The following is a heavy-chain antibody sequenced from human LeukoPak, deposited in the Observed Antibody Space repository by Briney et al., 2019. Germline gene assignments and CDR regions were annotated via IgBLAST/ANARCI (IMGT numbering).Heavy chain of an antibody. CDR2: ISAYNGNT. D-gene: IGHD2-15*01. Sequence: ASVKVSCKASGYTFTSYGISWVRQAPGQGLKWMGWISAYNGNTNYAQKLQGRVTMTTDTSTSTAYMELRSLRSDDTAVYYCARVVVVAATMDYYFDYWGQGTLVTVSS. CDR1: GYTFTSYG. CDR3: ARVVVVAATMDYYFDY. V-gene: IGHV1-18*01. J-gene: IGHJ4*02.